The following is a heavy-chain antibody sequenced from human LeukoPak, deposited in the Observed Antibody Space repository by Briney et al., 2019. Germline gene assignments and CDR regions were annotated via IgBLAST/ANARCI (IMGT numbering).Heavy chain of an antibody. CDR1: GYTFTSYG. V-gene: IGHV1-18*01. CDR2: ISAYNGNT. Sequence: ASVKVSCKASGYTFTSYGISWVRQAPGQGLEWMGWISAYNGNTNYAQKLQGRVTMTTDTSTSTAYMELRSLRSDDTAVYYCAGDRRGYSGYEDWYFDLWGRGTLVTVSS. D-gene: IGHD5-12*01. J-gene: IGHJ2*01. CDR3: AGDRRGYSGYEDWYFDL.